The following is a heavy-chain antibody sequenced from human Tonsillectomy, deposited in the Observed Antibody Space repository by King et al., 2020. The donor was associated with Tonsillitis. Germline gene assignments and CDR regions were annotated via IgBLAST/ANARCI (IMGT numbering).Heavy chain of an antibody. CDR3: ARDRLLWFGELYDYYYYAMDV. CDR2: IYSGGST. Sequence: VQLVESGGGLIQPGGSLRLSCASSGFTVSSHHMSWVLEAPGKGMEWVSVIYSGGSTYYADAVNGCFTISRENSKNTLYLQMNSLRAEDTAVYYCARDRLLWFGELYDYYYYAMDVWGQGTTVTVSS. CDR1: GFTVSSHH. J-gene: IGHJ6*02. V-gene: IGHV3-53*01. D-gene: IGHD3-10*01.